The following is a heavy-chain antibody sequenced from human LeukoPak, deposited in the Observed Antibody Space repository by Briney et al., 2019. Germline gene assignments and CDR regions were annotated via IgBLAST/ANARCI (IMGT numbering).Heavy chain of an antibody. V-gene: IGHV4-39*01. Sequence: PSETLSLTCAVSGGSVSSNSYYWGWIRQPPGKGLELIGNIYYSGSTNYNPSLKSRVTISLDTSKNEFSLKLRSVTAADTAVYYCARQFYYDSSGFDYCGQGTLVTVSS. CDR3: ARQFYYDSSGFDY. J-gene: IGHJ4*02. CDR1: GGSVSSNSYY. CDR2: IYYSGST. D-gene: IGHD3-22*01.